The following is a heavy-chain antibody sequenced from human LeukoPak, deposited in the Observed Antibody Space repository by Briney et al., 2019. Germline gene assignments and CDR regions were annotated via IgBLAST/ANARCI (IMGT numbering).Heavy chain of an antibody. V-gene: IGHV3-7*01. CDR2: IKQDGSEK. J-gene: IGHJ4*02. Sequence: PGGSLRLSCAASGFTFSNAWMSWVRQAPGKGLEWVANIKQDGSEKYYVDSVKGRFTISRDNAKNSLYLQMNSLRAEDTAVYYCARRRFLDYWGQGTLVTVSS. CDR3: ARRRFLDY. CDR1: GFTFSNAW. D-gene: IGHD3-3*01.